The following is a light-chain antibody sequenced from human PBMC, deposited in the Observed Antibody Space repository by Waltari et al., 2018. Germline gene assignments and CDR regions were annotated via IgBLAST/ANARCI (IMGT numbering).Light chain of an antibody. CDR3: SSFTGSDTHV. CDR2: EVS. J-gene: IGLJ1*01. Sequence: QSALTQPASVSGSPGQSITISCTGTSSDVGRYNYLSWYQQHPGKAPKLMIYEVSHRPSGVSNRFSGSKSGNTASLTISGLQAEDEADYYCSSFTGSDTHVFGTGTKVTVL. CDR1: SSDVGRYNY. V-gene: IGLV2-14*01.